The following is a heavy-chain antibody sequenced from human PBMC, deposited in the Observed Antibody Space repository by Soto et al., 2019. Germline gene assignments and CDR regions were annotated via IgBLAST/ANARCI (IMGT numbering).Heavy chain of an antibody. Sequence: ASVKVSCKASGYTFTNYGISWVRQAPGQGLEWMGWINTYNGNTNHAQKLQGRVTMTTDTSTSTAYMELSSLRSEDTAVYYCARDLDPDYYDSSGYRSEYFQHWGQGTLVTVSS. CDR2: INTYNGNT. V-gene: IGHV1-18*01. J-gene: IGHJ1*01. D-gene: IGHD3-22*01. CDR1: GYTFTNYG. CDR3: ARDLDPDYYDSSGYRSEYFQH.